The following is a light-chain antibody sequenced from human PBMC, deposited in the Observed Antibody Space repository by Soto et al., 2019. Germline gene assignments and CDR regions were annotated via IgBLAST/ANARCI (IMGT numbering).Light chain of an antibody. V-gene: IGLV2-14*01. Sequence: QSALTQPASVSGSPGQSITISCTGTSSDVGGYKYVSWYQQHPGKAPKLMIYDVSNRPSGVSNRFSGSKSGNTASLHISGLQAEDEADDYCSSYRSSSTLYVFGTGTKLTVL. J-gene: IGLJ1*01. CDR1: SSDVGGYKY. CDR3: SSYRSSSTLYV. CDR2: DVS.